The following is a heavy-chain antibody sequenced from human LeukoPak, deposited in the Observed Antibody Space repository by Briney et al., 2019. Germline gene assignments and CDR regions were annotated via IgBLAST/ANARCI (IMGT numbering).Heavy chain of an antibody. CDR2: IFTSGRT. CDR3: ATSYDVQPAPYGL. J-gene: IGHJ4*02. V-gene: IGHV4-4*09. CDR1: GGSVSSYC. D-gene: IGHD3-16*01. Sequence: SETLSLTCTVSGGSVSSYCWSWVRQSPGKGLEWIGYIFTSGRTDYNPSLKSRVSISVDTSSKQVSMRLMFLPAADTTVYYCATSYDVQPAPYGLWGQGPLVPVS.